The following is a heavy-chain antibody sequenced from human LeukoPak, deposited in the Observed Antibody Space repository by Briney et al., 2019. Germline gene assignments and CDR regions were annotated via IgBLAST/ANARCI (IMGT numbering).Heavy chain of an antibody. D-gene: IGHD3-22*01. Sequence: PSETLSLTCTVSGGSISSGDYYWSWIRQPPGKGLEWIGYIYYSGITYSNPSLKSLVTISVDTSKIQLSLKLSSVSAADTAVYYCARASLSCGYSIPDYWGQGTLVTVSS. CDR3: ARASLSCGYSIPDY. CDR1: GGSISSGDYY. V-gene: IGHV4-30-4*01. CDR2: IYYSGIT. J-gene: IGHJ4*02.